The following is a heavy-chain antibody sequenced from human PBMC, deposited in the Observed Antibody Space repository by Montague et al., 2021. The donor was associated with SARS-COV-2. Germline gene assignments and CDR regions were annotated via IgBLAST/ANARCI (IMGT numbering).Heavy chain of an antibody. CDR3: ARGQVTIFGLLIMLPAAGAFAT. J-gene: IGHJ3*02. V-gene: IGHV4-34*01. CDR1: GGSFSSYY. Sequence: SETLSLTCAVYGGSFSSYYCSWIRQPPRPGQGWIGEVYHSESTNYNPSLNSRVTISVDPPKTPFSLKLNSVSAADTAVYYCARGQVTIFGLLIMLPAAGAFATWG. D-gene: IGHD3-3*01. CDR2: VYHSEST.